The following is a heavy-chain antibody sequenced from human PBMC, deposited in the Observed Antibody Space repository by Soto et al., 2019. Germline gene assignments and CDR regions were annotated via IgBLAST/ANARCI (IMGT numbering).Heavy chain of an antibody. J-gene: IGHJ4*02. CDR1: GFTFSSYA. V-gene: IGHV3-30-3*01. CDR2: ISYDGSNK. Sequence: GGSLRLSCAASGFTFSSYAMHWVRQAPGKGLEWVAVISYDGSNKYYADSVKGRFTISRDNSKNTLYLQMNSLRAEDTAVYYCARDADCSGGSCYSRGGYFDDWGQGTLVTVSS. D-gene: IGHD2-15*01. CDR3: ARDADCSGGSCYSRGGYFDD.